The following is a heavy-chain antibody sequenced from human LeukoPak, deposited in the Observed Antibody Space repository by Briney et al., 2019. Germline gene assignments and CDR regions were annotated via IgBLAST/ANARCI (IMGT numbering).Heavy chain of an antibody. CDR1: GGTFSSYT. D-gene: IGHD2-15*01. CDR2: IIPILGIA. V-gene: IGHV1-69*04. CDR3: ARDIVVVVAASHYYYYGMDV. Sequence: SVTVSCKASGGTFSSYTISWVRHAHRQGIELKGMIIPILGIANYAQKFQGRVTITADKSTSTAYMELSSLRSEDTAVYYCARDIVVVVAASHYYYYGMDVWGQGTTVTVSS. J-gene: IGHJ6*02.